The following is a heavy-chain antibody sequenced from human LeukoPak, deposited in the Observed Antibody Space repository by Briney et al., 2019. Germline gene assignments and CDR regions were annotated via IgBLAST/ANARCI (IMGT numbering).Heavy chain of an antibody. Sequence: SETLSLTCTVSGGSISSYYWSWIRQPPGKGLEWIGYIYYSGSTNYNPSLKSRVTISVDTSKNQFSLKLSSVTAADTAVYYCASSGGSSWYNFDYWGQGTLVTVSS. J-gene: IGHJ4*02. CDR3: ASSGGSSWYNFDY. V-gene: IGHV4-59*01. D-gene: IGHD6-13*01. CDR1: GGSISSYY. CDR2: IYYSGST.